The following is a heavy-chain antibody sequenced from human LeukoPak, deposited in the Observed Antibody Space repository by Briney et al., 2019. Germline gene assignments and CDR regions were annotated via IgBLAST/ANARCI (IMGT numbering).Heavy chain of an antibody. CDR1: AFTFRDYY. CDR2: ISSSGSTI. D-gene: IGHD1-26*01. Sequence: GGALRLSSAASAFTFRDYYMSRSRHAPGRRLEGVSYISSSGSTIYYAGSVKGRFTISRDNAKNSLYLQMNSLRAEGTAVYYCARDLGPQGWFDPWGQGTLVTVSS. J-gene: IGHJ5*02. CDR3: ARDLGPQGWFDP. V-gene: IGHV3-11*01.